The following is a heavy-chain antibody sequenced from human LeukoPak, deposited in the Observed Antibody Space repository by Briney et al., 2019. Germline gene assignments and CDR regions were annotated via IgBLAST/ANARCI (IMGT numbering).Heavy chain of an antibody. CDR3: ARDGGWTPYAFDI. CDR2: ISTSSSYI. D-gene: IGHD2-15*01. CDR1: GFTLSSYS. J-gene: IGHJ3*02. V-gene: IGHV3-21*01. Sequence: PGGSLRLSWAASGFTLSSYSMNWVRQAAGKGLEWVSSISTSSSYIYYADSVKGRFTISRDNAKDSLYLQMNSPRADDTAGYYCARDGGWTPYAFDIWGQGTMVTVSS.